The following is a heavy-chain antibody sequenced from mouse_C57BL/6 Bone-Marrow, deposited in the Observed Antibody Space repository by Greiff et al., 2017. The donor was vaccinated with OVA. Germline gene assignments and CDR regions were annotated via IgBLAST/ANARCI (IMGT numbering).Heavy chain of an antibody. V-gene: IGHV1-50*01. CDR2: IDPSDSYT. Sequence: VQLKESGAELVKPGASVKLSCKASGYTFTSYWMQWVKQRPGQGLEWIGEIDPSDSYTNYNQKFKGKATLTVDTSSSTAYMQLSSLTSEDSAVYYCARHHYYSRRDYAMDYWGQGTSVTVSS. D-gene: IGHD1-1*01. CDR3: ARHHYYSRRDYAMDY. CDR1: GYTFTSYW. J-gene: IGHJ4*01.